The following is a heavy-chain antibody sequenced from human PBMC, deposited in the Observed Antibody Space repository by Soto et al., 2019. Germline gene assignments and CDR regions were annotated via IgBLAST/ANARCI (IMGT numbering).Heavy chain of an antibody. CDR3: ATMQEASGLLPSDLDH. V-gene: IGHV3-23*01. Sequence: EVQLLESGGGLVQPGGSLRLSCAVSGFTFSRYAMSWVRQAPGKGLEWVAGISGSGDRSDYVDSVRGRFIISRDNFMNTMYLQANSLGVDDTAVYHCATMQEASGLLPSDLDHWGQGILVTVSS. D-gene: IGHD5-12*01. CDR2: ISGSGDRS. CDR1: GFTFSRYA. J-gene: IGHJ4*02.